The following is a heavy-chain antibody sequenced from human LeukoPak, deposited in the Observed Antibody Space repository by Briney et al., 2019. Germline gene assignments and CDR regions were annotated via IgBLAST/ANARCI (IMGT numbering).Heavy chain of an antibody. CDR2: ISSSSYI. CDR1: GFTFSSYS. Sequence: GGSLRLSCAASGFTFSSYSMNWVRQAPGKGLEWVSSISSSSYIYYADSVKGRFTISRDNAKNSLYLQMNSLRVEDTAVYYCAKRPVIDPKSITGTKWTLDSWGQGTLVTVSS. CDR3: AKRPVIDPKSITGTKWTLDS. D-gene: IGHD1-7*01. V-gene: IGHV3-21*01. J-gene: IGHJ4*02.